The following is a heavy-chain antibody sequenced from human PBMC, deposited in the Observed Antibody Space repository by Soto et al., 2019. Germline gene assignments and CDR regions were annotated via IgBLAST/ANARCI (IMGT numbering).Heavy chain of an antibody. CDR2: IIPIFGTA. CDR1: GGTFSSYA. Sequence: QVQLVQSGAEVKKPGSSVKVSCKASGGTFSSYAISWVRQAPGQGLEWMGGIIPIFGTANYAQKFQGRVTITADESTSTAYMELSSLRSEDTAVYYCARVPHNYYDSSGYYSPRLGAFYYYGMDVWGQGTTVTVSS. V-gene: IGHV1-69*01. J-gene: IGHJ6*02. CDR3: ARVPHNYYDSSGYYSPRLGAFYYYGMDV. D-gene: IGHD3-22*01.